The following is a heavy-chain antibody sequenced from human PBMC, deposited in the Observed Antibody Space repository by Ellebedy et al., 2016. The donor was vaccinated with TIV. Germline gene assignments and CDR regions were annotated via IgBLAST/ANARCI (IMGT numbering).Heavy chain of an antibody. J-gene: IGHJ4*02. CDR2: IGQERRGN. V-gene: IGHV3-7*03. CDR3: ARHTTGWSPLDS. Sequence: PGGSLRLSCEASGFTFSAFWMTWVRQAPGKGLEWVATIGQERRGNFYLDSVKGLFTISSDNAWNLLSLEMNSLRVEDTAVYYCARHTTGWSPLDSWGQGTLVTVSS. D-gene: IGHD6-19*01. CDR1: GFTFSAFW.